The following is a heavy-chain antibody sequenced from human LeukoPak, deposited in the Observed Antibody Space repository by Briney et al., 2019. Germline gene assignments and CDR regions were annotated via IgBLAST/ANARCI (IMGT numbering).Heavy chain of an antibody. CDR1: GGTFSSYA. CDR2: IIPIFGTA. V-gene: IGHV1-69*05. J-gene: IGHJ4*02. Sequence: ASVKVSCKASGGTFSSYAISWVRQAPGQGLGWMGGIIPIFGTANYAQKFQGRVTITTDESTSTAYMELSSLRSEDTAVYYCAREGTGAVAGTYYFDYWGQGTLVTVSS. CDR3: AREGTGAVAGTYYFDY. D-gene: IGHD6-19*01.